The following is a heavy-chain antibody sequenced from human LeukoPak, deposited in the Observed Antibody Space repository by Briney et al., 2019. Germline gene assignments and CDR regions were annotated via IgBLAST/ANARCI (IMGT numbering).Heavy chain of an antibody. D-gene: IGHD6-6*01. V-gene: IGHV3-7*03. CDR2: IKRDGSEK. CDR1: GFTFSSYG. J-gene: IGHJ4*02. CDR3: ARDPRGISSSVSID. Sequence: GGSLRLSCAASGFTFSSYGMHWVRQAPGKGLEWVANIKRDGSEKYYVDSVKGRFTISRDNAKNSLYLEMNSLRAEDTAVYFCARDPRGISSSVSIDWGQGTLVTVSS.